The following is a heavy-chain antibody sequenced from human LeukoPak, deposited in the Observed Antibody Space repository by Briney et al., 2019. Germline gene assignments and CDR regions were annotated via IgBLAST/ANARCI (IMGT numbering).Heavy chain of an antibody. CDR1: GDIVSSNSAA. J-gene: IGHJ4*02. D-gene: IGHD3-22*01. CDR3: ARVYYDSSGYYYAAAAYFDY. Sequence: SQTLSLTCAISGDIVSSNSAAWNWIRQSPSRGLEWLGRTYYRSKWYNDYAVSVKSRITINPDTSKNQFSLQLNSVTPEDTAVYYCARVYYDSSGYYYAAAAYFDYWGQGTLVTVSS. V-gene: IGHV6-1*01. CDR2: TYYRSKWYN.